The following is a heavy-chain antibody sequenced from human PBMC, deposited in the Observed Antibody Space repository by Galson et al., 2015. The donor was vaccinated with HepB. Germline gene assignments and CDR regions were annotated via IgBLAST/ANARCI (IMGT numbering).Heavy chain of an antibody. CDR3: ARWSDCGGESYFDY. Sequence: SLRLSCAASGFTFSSYAMHWVRQAPGKGLEWVAVISYDGSNKYYADSVKGRFTISRDNSKNTLYLQMNSLRAEDTAVYYCARWSDCGGESYFDYWDQGTLVTVSS. CDR2: ISYDGSNK. J-gene: IGHJ4*02. V-gene: IGHV3-30*04. CDR1: GFTFSSYA. D-gene: IGHD2-21*01.